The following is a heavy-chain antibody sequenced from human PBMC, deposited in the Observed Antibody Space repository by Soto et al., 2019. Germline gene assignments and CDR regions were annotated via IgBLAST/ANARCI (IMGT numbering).Heavy chain of an antibody. Sequence: SETLSLTCAVSGGSISSSNWWSWVRQPPGKGLEWIGEIYHSGSTNYNPSLKSRVTISVDKSKNQFSLKLSAVTAADTAVYYCARDPHPRHSSGWYWFDPWGQGTLVTVS. CDR3: ARDPHPRHSSGWYWFDP. D-gene: IGHD6-19*01. V-gene: IGHV4-4*02. CDR2: IYHSGST. CDR1: GGSISSSNW. J-gene: IGHJ5*02.